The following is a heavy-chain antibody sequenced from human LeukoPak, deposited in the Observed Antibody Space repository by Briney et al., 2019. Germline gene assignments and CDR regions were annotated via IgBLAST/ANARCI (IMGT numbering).Heavy chain of an antibody. J-gene: IGHJ4*02. CDR2: ISDVGSTK. Sequence: TGGSLRLSCAASGFTFSDYWMTWVRQAPGKGLEWVSYISDVGSTKYYADSVKGRFTISRDNAKNSLYLQMNSLRAEDTAVYYCASSSGWNIGYWGQGTLVTVSP. V-gene: IGHV3-11*01. D-gene: IGHD6-19*01. CDR3: ASSSGWNIGY. CDR1: GFTFSDYW.